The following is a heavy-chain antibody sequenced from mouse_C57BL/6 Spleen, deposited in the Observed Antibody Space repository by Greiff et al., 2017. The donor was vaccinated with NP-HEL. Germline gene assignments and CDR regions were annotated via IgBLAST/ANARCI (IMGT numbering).Heavy chain of an antibody. Sequence: QVQLQQSGAELARPGASVKLSCKASGYTFTSYGISWVKQRTGQGLEWIGEIYPRRGNTYYNEKFKGKATLTADKSSSPAYMELRSLTSEDSAVYFCARSLDYYGSSGYFDVWGTGTTVTVSS. D-gene: IGHD1-1*01. CDR1: GYTFTSYG. CDR3: ARSLDYYGSSGYFDV. J-gene: IGHJ1*03. V-gene: IGHV1-81*01. CDR2: IYPRRGNT.